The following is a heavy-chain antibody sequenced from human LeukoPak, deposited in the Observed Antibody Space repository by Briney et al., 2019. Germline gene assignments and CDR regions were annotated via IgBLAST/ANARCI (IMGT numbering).Heavy chain of an antibody. CDR2: LNADGNSI. V-gene: IGHV3-74*01. J-gene: IGHJ6*03. CDR3: ASNIDYYYYMDV. CDR1: GFTFSSYE. Sequence: GGSLRLSCAASGFTFSSYEMNWVRQAPGKGLVWVSRLNADGNSITYADSVRGRFTISRDNAKNSLYLQMNSLRAEDTAVYYCASNIDYYYYMDVWGKGTTVTVSS.